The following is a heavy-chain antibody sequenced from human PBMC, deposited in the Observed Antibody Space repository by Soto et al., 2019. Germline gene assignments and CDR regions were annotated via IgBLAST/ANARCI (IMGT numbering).Heavy chain of an antibody. CDR3: SRDPQWLISHGWFDP. J-gene: IGHJ5*02. CDR1: EFTFSSYT. V-gene: IGHV3-21*06. Sequence: EVQLVESGGGLVKPGGSLRLSCEASEFTFSSYTMNWVRQAPGKGLEWVSSISGSSSYIYYADSVKGRFTISRDNAKNSLYLQMNSLRAEDTAVYFCSRDPQWLISHGWFDPWGQGTLVTVSS. D-gene: IGHD6-19*01. CDR2: ISGSSSYI.